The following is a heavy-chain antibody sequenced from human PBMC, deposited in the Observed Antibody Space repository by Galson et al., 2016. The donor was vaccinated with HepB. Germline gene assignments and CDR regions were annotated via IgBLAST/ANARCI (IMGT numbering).Heavy chain of an antibody. CDR1: GASITSGRFS. J-gene: IGHJ4*02. V-gene: IGHV4-30-2*01. CDR2: IYQSGDT. Sequence: TLSLTCTVSGASITSGRFSWGWLRLPPGKGLEWIGYIYQSGDTYYTPSLRSRVSISLDRSQNRFSLRLESVTAADTAVYYCARGSYYPGSGSRSDSWGQGTLVTVSS. CDR3: ARGSYYPGSGSRSDS. D-gene: IGHD3-10*01.